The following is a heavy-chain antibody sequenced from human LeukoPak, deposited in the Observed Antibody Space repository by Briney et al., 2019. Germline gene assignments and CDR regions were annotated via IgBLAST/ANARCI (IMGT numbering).Heavy chain of an antibody. V-gene: IGHV1-69*13. CDR2: IIPIFGTA. CDR1: GGTFSSYA. Sequence: GASVKVSCKASGGTFSSYAISWVRQAPGQGLEWMGGIIPIFGTANYAQKFQGRVTITADESTSTAYMELSSLRSEDTAVYYCAGSQYYYDSSGQGRLDYWGQGTLVTVSS. J-gene: IGHJ4*02. CDR3: AGSQYYYDSSGQGRLDY. D-gene: IGHD3-22*01.